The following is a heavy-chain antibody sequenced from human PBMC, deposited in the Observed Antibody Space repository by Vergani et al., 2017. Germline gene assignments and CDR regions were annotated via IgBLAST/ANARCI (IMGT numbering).Heavy chain of an antibody. CDR1: GFIFSTYA. CDR2: ISASGAPT. D-gene: IGHD6-6*01. J-gene: IGHJ6*03. Sequence: EVHLLESGGGLVQSGGSLRLSCTASGFIFSTYAMSWVRQAPGKGLEWVSGISASGAPTYYADSVKGRVTISRDNSKNTLYLQMNSLRSEDTAVYYCARGEYSSPFYYYYMDVWGKGTTVTVSS. V-gene: IGHV3-23*01. CDR3: ARGEYSSPFYYYYMDV.